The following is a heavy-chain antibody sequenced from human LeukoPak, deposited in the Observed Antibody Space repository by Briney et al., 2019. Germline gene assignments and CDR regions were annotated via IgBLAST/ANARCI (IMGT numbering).Heavy chain of an antibody. D-gene: IGHD2-8*01. CDR2: IDPSDSYT. V-gene: IGHV5-10-1*01. CDR1: GYSFRIYW. J-gene: IGHJ5*02. Sequence: GESLKISCKGSGYSFRIYWSTWVRQMPGKGLEWVGRIDPSDSYTNYSPSFEGHVTISADKSISTAYLQWSSLKASDTAMYDCARLHPTYWTSGLCYWFDPWGQGTLVTVSS. CDR3: ARLHPTYWTSGLCYWFDP.